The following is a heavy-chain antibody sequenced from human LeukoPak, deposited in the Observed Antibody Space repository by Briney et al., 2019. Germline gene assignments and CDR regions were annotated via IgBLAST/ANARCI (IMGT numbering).Heavy chain of an antibody. CDR3: AGRDY. V-gene: IGHV4-4*07. CDR2: VYTSGST. D-gene: IGHD1-26*01. J-gene: IGHJ4*02. Sequence: SETLSLTCTVSVASISDYYWSWIRQPAGKGLEWIGRVYTSGSTNYNPSLKSRVTISVDKSKNQFFLKLSSVTAADTAVYYCAGRDYWGQGTLVTVSS. CDR1: VASISDYY.